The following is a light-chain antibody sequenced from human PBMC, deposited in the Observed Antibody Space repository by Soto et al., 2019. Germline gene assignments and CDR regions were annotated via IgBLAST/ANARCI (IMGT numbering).Light chain of an antibody. J-gene: IGLJ3*02. V-gene: IGLV2-14*01. Sequence: QSALTQPDSVSGSPGQSITISCTGTSSDVGGYNYVSWYQKHPGKAPKLMTYEVSNRPSGVSNRFSGSKSGNTASLTISGLQAEDEADYYCSSYTSSSTHGVFGGGTKVTVL. CDR1: SSDVGGYNY. CDR3: SSYTSSSTHGV. CDR2: EVS.